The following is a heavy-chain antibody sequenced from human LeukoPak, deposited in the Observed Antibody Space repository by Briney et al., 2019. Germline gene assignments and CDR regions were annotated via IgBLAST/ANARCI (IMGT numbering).Heavy chain of an antibody. J-gene: IGHJ4*02. V-gene: IGHV3-48*03. CDR1: GFTFSSYE. D-gene: IGHD2-21*01. Sequence: GSLRLSCAASGFTFSSYEMNWVRQAPGKGLEWVSHISSSGSTIYYADSVKGRFTISRDNSKNTLYLQMNSLRAEDTAVYYCAKFLPTHIVVANYYFDYWGQGTLVTVSS. CDR3: AKFLPTHIVVANYYFDY. CDR2: ISSSGSTI.